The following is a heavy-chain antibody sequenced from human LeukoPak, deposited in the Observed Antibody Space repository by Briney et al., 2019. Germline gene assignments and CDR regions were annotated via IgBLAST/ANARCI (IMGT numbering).Heavy chain of an antibody. D-gene: IGHD3-10*01. J-gene: IGHJ4*02. V-gene: IGHV3-23*01. CDR1: GFTFSSYA. CDR2: ISGSGGST. Sequence: GGSLGLSCAASGFTFSSYAMSWVRQAPGKGLEWVSAISGSGGSTYYADSVKGRFTISRDNSKNTLYLQMNSLRAEDTAVYYCAKLGGLLWFGELSPFDYWGQGTLVTVSS. CDR3: AKLGGLLWFGELSPFDY.